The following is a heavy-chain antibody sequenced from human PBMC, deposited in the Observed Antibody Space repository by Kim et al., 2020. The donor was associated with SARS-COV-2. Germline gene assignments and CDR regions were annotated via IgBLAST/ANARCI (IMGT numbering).Heavy chain of an antibody. CDR2: ISDSGTI. V-gene: IGHV4-34*01. Sequence: SETLSLTCAVYGGSFSGYFWSWIRQPPGKGLEWIGEISDSGTINYNPSLKSRVTISLDTSRNQFSLHLSSVTAADTAIYYCATLAVGATTFDYWGQGNLVTVSS. D-gene: IGHD1-26*01. CDR3: ATLAVGATTFDY. CDR1: GGSFSGYF. J-gene: IGHJ4*02.